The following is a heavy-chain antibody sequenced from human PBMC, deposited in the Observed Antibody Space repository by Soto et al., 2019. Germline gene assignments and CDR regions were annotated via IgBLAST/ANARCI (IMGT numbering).Heavy chain of an antibody. D-gene: IGHD4-17*01. J-gene: IGHJ5*02. CDR2: IYHSGST. V-gene: IGHV4-30-2*01. CDR1: GDSISSGGYS. CDR3: ARFYGDYYNWFDP. Sequence: QLQLQESGSRLVKPSQTLSLTCAVSGDSISSGGYSWSWIRQLPGKGLEWIGYIYHSGSTYYNPSLKSRVTISVDRFKNPFYLKLSSVTAADTAVYYCARFYGDYYNWFDPWGQGTLVTVSS.